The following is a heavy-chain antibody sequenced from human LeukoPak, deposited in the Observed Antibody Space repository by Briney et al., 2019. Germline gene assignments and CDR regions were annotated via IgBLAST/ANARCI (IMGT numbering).Heavy chain of an antibody. CDR3: ARMYCSSTSCYTDAFDI. D-gene: IGHD2-2*02. Sequence: GGSLRLSCAASGFTFSSYWMSWVRQALGKGLEWVANIKGDENEKYYVDSVKGRFTISRDNAKNSLYLQMNSLRAEDTAVYYCARMYCSSTSCYTDAFDIWGQGTMVTVSS. CDR1: GFTFSSYW. V-gene: IGHV3-7*01. J-gene: IGHJ3*02. CDR2: IKGDENEK.